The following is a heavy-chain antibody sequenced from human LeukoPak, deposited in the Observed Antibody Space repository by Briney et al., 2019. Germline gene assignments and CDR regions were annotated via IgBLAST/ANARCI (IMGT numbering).Heavy chain of an antibody. V-gene: IGHV4-59*12. J-gene: IGHJ6*02. CDR3: GSISDSKSSYYFGMDV. Sequence: SETLSLTCTVSGGSISSYYWSWIRQPPGKGLEWIGYIYYSGSTNYNPSLKSRVTISVNQSKNQFSLNLSSVTAADTAVCYCGSISDSKSSYYFGMDVWGQGTTVTVSS. CDR2: IYYSGST. CDR1: GGSISSYY. D-gene: IGHD2-21*02.